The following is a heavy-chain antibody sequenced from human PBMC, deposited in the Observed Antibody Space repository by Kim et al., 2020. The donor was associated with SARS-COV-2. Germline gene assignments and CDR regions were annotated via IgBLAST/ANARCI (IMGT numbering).Heavy chain of an antibody. D-gene: IGHD3-10*01. Sequence: GGSLRLSCAASGFTFSSHALHWVRQAPGKGLEWVALISYDGSLISYPDSVKGRFIISRDNTKSTLYLQMNSLRPEDTAVYYCMAAIGSRSFDHWGQGTLV. CDR3: MAAIGSRSFDH. CDR1: GFTFSSHA. V-gene: IGHV3-30*04. CDR2: ISYDGSLI. J-gene: IGHJ4*02.